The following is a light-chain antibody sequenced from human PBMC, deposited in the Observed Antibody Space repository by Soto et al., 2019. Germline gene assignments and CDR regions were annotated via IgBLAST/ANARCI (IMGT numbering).Light chain of an antibody. Sequence: QSVLTQPASVSGSPGQSVTISCTGTTSDIGTYNFVSWYQQHPGKAPKLMIYEVTNRPSGVSNRFSGSKSGNTASLTISGLQAEEEADYYCSSYYGSNTIVVFGTGTKVIV. V-gene: IGLV2-14*01. CDR3: SSYYGSNTIVV. J-gene: IGLJ1*01. CDR2: EVT. CDR1: TSDIGTYNF.